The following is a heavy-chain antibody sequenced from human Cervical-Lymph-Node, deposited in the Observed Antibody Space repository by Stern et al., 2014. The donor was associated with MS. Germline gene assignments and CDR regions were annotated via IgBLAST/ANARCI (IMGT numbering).Heavy chain of an antibody. CDR1: GYIFTAYY. CDR2: IGPDRGGT. Sequence: VQLVQSGAEVKKPGASVKVSCTAAGYIFTAYYIPWLRQAPGQGLVWLGWIGPDRGGTNYAQKFQGRVTMTRDTSISTAYMELTSPTSDDTAVYYCARMAYSNIYYAGLDIWGQGTMVTVSS. CDR3: ARMAYSNIYYAGLDI. J-gene: IGHJ3*02. V-gene: IGHV1-2*02. D-gene: IGHD6-13*01.